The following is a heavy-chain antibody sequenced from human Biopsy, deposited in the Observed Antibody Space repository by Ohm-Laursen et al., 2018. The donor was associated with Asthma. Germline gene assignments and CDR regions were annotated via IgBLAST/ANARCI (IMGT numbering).Heavy chain of an antibody. J-gene: IGHJ4*02. V-gene: IGHV4-38-2*02. CDR2: VYYTGNT. CDR3: ARCGGDCPIRGFDS. Sequence: SDTLSLTCSASGASVSTPNYWAWIRQPPGKRLEWVGSVYYTGNTYYNQSLKSRLSLSVDTSRNQFSLRLRSLTAADTAVYYCARCGGDCPIRGFDSWGPGTLVTVSS. CDR1: GASVSTPNY. D-gene: IGHD2-21*02.